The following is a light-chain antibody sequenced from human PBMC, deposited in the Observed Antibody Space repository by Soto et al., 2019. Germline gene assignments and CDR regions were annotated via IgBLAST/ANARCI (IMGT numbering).Light chain of an antibody. CDR2: LAS. CDR3: HQRQSWPRT. V-gene: IGKV3-11*01. CDR1: QAVNTR. J-gene: IGKJ1*01. Sequence: ELVLTQSPATLSSFPCDRVTLSCSASQAVNTRLAWYQHKPGQAPRLLIYLASNRAAGVPARFSGSGSGTDFTLTISDVEPEDFAVYYCHQRQSWPRTFGQGTRWIS.